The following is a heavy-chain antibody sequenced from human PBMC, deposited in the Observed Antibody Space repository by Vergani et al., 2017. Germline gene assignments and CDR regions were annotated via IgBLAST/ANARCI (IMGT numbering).Heavy chain of an antibody. J-gene: IGHJ3*02. CDR1: GFTFSRYA. CDR3: ACREDSSGRGGAFDI. CDR2: ISYDGSNK. Sequence: QVQLVESGGGVVQPGRSLRLSCAASGFTFSRYAMHWVRQAPGKGLEWVAVISYDGSNKYYADSVKGRFTISRDNSKNTLYLQMNSLRAEDTAVYYCACREDSSGRGGAFDIWGQGTMVTVSS. V-gene: IGHV3-30-3*01. D-gene: IGHD6-19*01.